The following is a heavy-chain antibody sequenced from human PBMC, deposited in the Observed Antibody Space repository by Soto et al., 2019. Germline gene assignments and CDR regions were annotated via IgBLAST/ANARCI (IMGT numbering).Heavy chain of an antibody. V-gene: IGHV3-74*01. CDR1: GFTFSDYW. CDR3: VIAMTTLTIDWLDP. D-gene: IGHD4-17*01. J-gene: IGHJ5*02. Sequence: EVQLVESGGGLVQPGGSLRLSCAASGFTFSDYWMHWVRQVPGKGLVWLSRINGDGSNANYADYVRGRFTIPRDNDNNTLNLQMNRLRAEDTAVYYCVIAMTTLTIDWLDPWGQGTQVTVFS. CDR2: INGDGSNA.